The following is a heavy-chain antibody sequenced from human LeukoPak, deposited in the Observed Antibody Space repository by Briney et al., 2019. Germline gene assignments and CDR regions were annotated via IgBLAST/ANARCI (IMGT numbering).Heavy chain of an antibody. V-gene: IGHV3-23*01. J-gene: IGHJ5*02. D-gene: IGHD3-10*01. Sequence: GGTLRLSCAASGFTFSSYGMSWVRQASGKGLEWVSSISGSGGNVYYAGSVRGRFTISRDNSKNTVCLQMNSLRAEDTATYYCARDIRNYYDSGAYGWFDPWGQGTLVPVSS. CDR1: GFTFSSYG. CDR3: ARDIRNYYDSGAYGWFDP. CDR2: ISGSGGNV.